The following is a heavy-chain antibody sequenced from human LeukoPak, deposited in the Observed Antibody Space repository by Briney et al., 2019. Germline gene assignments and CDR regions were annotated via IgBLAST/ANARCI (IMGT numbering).Heavy chain of an antibody. D-gene: IGHD3-22*01. J-gene: IGHJ4*02. V-gene: IGHV3-23*01. CDR2: ISGSGGST. CDR3: ATELRPYDSSGPDY. Sequence: PGASLRLSCAASGFTFSSYAMSWVRQAPGKGLEWVSAISGSGGSTYYADSVKGRFTISRDNSKNTLYLQMNSLRAEDTAVYYCATELRPYDSSGPDYWGQGTLVTVSS. CDR1: GFTFSSYA.